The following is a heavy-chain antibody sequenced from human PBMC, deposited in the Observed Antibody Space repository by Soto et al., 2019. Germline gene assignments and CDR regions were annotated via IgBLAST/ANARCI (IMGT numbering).Heavy chain of an antibody. Sequence: SLTCAVYGGSFSGYYWSWIRQPPGKGLEWIGEINHSGSTNYNPSLKSRVTISVDTSKNQFSLKLSSVTAADTAVYYCARGSIAAAGTKANFDYWGQGTLVTVSS. CDR2: INHSGST. D-gene: IGHD6-13*01. J-gene: IGHJ4*02. CDR1: GGSFSGYY. CDR3: ARGSIAAAGTKANFDY. V-gene: IGHV4-34*01.